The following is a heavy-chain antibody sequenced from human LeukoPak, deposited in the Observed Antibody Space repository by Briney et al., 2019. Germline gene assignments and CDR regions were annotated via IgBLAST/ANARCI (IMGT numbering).Heavy chain of an antibody. J-gene: IGHJ4*02. D-gene: IGHD5-18*01. CDR1: GFSVSTKY. Sequence: GGSLRLSCAASGFSVSTKYMNWVRQAPGKGLEWVSILYSGSDTYYANSVKGRFTISRDNSKNTLFLQMSSLRAEDTAVYYCAKRGHTAMFDNWGQGTLVTVSS. V-gene: IGHV3-53*01. CDR2: LYSGSDT. CDR3: AKRGHTAMFDN.